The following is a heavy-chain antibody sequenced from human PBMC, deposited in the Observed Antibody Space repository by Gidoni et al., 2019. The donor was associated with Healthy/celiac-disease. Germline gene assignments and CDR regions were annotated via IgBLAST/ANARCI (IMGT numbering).Heavy chain of an antibody. Sequence: EVQLVESGGGLVQPGGSLRLSCAASGFTFSSYWMSWVRQAPGKGLEWVANIKQDGSEKYYVDSVKGRFTISRDNAKNSLYLQMNSLRAEDTAVYYCARDVPKGGSFHYYYYYGMDVWGQGTTVTVSS. CDR1: GFTFSSYW. V-gene: IGHV3-7*03. D-gene: IGHD1-26*01. CDR2: IKQDGSEK. J-gene: IGHJ6*02. CDR3: ARDVPKGGSFHYYYYYGMDV.